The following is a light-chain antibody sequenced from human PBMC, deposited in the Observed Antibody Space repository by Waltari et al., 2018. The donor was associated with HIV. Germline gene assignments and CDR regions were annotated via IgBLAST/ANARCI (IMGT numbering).Light chain of an antibody. Sequence: EIVLTQSPGTLSLSPGDTATLSCKASQSVSSSYIVWYQQKPGQAPRLLIYGPSSRATDIPDRFSGSGSGTDFTLTISRLEPEDFAVYYCQHFGSSHLTFGGGTKVEIK. CDR3: QHFGSSHLT. CDR2: GPS. V-gene: IGKV3-20*01. J-gene: IGKJ4*01. CDR1: QSVSSSY.